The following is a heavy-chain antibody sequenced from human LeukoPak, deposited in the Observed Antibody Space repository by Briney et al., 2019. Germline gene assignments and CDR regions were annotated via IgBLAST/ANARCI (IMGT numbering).Heavy chain of an antibody. CDR2: ISTSGTTT. J-gene: IGHJ4*02. Sequence: GGSLRLYCAASGFTFSDYYMSWIRQAPGKGLEWISYISTSGTTTYHADSVKGRFTISRDDAKNSLYLQMNSLRADDTALYYCARVRGSYSVDYWGQGTLVTVSS. CDR3: ARVRGSYSVDY. D-gene: IGHD3-10*01. V-gene: IGHV3-11*04. CDR1: GFTFSDYY.